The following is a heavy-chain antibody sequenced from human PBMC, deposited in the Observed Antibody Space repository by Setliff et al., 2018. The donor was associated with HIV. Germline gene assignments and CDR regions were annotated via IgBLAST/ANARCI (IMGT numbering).Heavy chain of an antibody. D-gene: IGHD3-10*01. CDR1: GYTFTDYY. CDR2: VDPEDGET. J-gene: IGHJ4*02. CDR3: ARDDHYYDSGLG. Sequence: ASVKVSCKASGYTFTDYYMHWVQQAPGEGLEWMGRVDPEDGETIYAEKFQGRVTITADTSTDTAYMELSSLRSEDTAVYYCARDDHYYDSGLGWAQGTLVTVSS. V-gene: IGHV1-69-2*01.